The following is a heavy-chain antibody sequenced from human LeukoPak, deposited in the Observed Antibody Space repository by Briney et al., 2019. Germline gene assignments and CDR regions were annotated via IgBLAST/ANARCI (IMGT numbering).Heavy chain of an antibody. CDR3: ASGVATAFGY. D-gene: IGHD5-12*01. CDR2: VNPNSGET. V-gene: IGHV1-2*02. Sequence: ASVKVSCRTSGYTFTDYYMYWVRQAPGQGLEYMGWVNPNSGETFSARKFQARVTMTRDTSITTAYMELSGLRSADTAVYYCASGVATAFGYWGQGTLVTVSS. J-gene: IGHJ4*02. CDR1: GYTFTDYY.